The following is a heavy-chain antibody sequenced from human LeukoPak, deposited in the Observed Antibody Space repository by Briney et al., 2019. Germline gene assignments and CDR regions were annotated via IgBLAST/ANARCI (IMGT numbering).Heavy chain of an antibody. CDR1: GGSFSGYY. D-gene: IGHD4-23*01. Sequence: ASETLSLTCAVYGGSFSGYYWSWIRQPPGKGLEWIGEINHSGSTNYNPSLKSRVTISVDTSKNQFSLKLSSVTAADTAVYYCARGGGNRPPAYWGQGTLVTVSS. J-gene: IGHJ4*02. V-gene: IGHV4-34*01. CDR2: INHSGST. CDR3: ARGGGNRPPAY.